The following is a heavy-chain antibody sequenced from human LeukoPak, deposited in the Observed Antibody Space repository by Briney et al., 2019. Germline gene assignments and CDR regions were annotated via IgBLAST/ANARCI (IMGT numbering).Heavy chain of an antibody. J-gene: IGHJ6*03. D-gene: IGHD6-6*01. CDR2: MNPNSGNT. V-gene: IGHV1-8*03. CDR3: ARGKSSSTRRGVYHYYYRDV. Sequence: ASVKVSCKASGYTFTSYDINWVRQPTGPGLEWMGWMNPNSGNTGYAQKFQCRVTITRNTSISTAYIELSSLRSEHTAVYYCARGKSSSTRRGVYHYYYRDVWGKGTTVTVSS. CDR1: GYTFTSYD.